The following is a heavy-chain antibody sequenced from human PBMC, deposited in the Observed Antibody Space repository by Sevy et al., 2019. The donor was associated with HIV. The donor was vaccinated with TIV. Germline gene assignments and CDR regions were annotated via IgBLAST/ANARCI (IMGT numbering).Heavy chain of an antibody. V-gene: IGHV3-48*02. J-gene: IGHJ6*02. CDR1: GFTFSSYS. CDR3: ARVRGLWSYYYYGMDV. CDR2: ISSSSSTI. D-gene: IGHD3-3*01. Sequence: GGSLRLSCAASGFTFSSYSMNWVRQAPGKGLEWVSYISSSSSTIYYADSVKGRFTISRDNGKNSLYLQMNSLRDEDTAVYYCARVRGLWSYYYYGMDVWGQGTTVTVSS.